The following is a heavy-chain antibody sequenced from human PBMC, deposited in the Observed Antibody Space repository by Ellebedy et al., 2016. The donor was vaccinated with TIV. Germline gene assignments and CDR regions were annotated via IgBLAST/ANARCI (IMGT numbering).Heavy chain of an antibody. Sequence: GGSLRLSCVASGFDFSTYTMNWVRQAPGKGLDWVSSISSSSSYIYYADSVKGRFTISRDNANNSLYLQMNSLRAEDTAVYYCARDAGYFDLWGRGILVTVSS. CDR1: GFDFSTYT. V-gene: IGHV3-21*01. CDR2: ISSSSSYI. J-gene: IGHJ2*01. CDR3: ARDAGYFDL.